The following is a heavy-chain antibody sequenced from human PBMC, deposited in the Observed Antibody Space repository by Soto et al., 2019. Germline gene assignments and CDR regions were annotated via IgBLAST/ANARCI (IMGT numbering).Heavy chain of an antibody. D-gene: IGHD6-19*01. Sequence: VQLVESGGGVVQPGRSLRLSCAASGFTFSDYAMHWVRQAPGKGLEWVAVVTHDGRNTPYADSVKGRFTISRDSSKNTVSLEMTSPRAEDTAGYYCAKGGRQWLVTSDFNYWGQGALVTVSS. J-gene: IGHJ4*02. V-gene: IGHV3-30*18. CDR2: VTHDGRNT. CDR3: AKGGRQWLVTSDFNY. CDR1: GFTFSDYA.